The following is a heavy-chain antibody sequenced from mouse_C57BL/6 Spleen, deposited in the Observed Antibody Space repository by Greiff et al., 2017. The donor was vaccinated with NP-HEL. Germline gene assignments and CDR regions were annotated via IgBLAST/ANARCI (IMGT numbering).Heavy chain of an antibody. V-gene: IGHV1-72*01. CDR3: ARSLLTLGVYFDY. D-gene: IGHD4-1*01. J-gene: IGHJ2*01. CDR2: IDPNSGGT. CDR1: GYTFTSYW. Sequence: VQLHQSGAELVKPGASVKLSCKASGYTFTSYWMHWVKQRPGRGLEWIGRIDPNSGGTKYNEKFKRKATLTVDKPSSTAYMQLSSLTSEDSAVYYCARSLLTLGVYFDYWGQGTTLTVSS.